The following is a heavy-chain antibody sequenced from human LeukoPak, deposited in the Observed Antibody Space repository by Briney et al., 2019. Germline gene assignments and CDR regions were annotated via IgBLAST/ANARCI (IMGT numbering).Heavy chain of an antibody. J-gene: IGHJ4*02. Sequence: PSDTLSLTCSVSGGSVSSYYWSWIRQPPGKGLEWIGYVYYTGSTNYNPSLKSRVTMFEDKSKNQFSLRLSSVTVADTAVYYCARHFAYSSSSYFDYWGQGSLVTVS. CDR2: VYYTGST. CDR3: ARHFAYSSSSYFDY. CDR1: GGSVSSYY. V-gene: IGHV4-59*08. D-gene: IGHD6-6*01.